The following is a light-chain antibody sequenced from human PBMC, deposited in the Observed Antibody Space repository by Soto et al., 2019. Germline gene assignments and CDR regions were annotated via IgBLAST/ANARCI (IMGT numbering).Light chain of an antibody. CDR1: SSNIGSGYD. CDR2: GAT. V-gene: IGLV1-40*01. J-gene: IGLJ2*01. Sequence: QSVVTQPPSVSGAPGQRVTISCTGNSSNIGSGYDVHWYQQLPGTAPKLLIYGATNRPSGVPDRFSGSKSDTSAYLAISGLQAEDEGHYHCQSYDIRLRGSEVFGGGTKLTVL. CDR3: QSYDIRLRGSEV.